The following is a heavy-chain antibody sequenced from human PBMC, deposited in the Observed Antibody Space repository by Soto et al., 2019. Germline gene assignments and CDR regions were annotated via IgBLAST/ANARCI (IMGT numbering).Heavy chain of an antibody. D-gene: IGHD6-19*01. CDR2: FDPEDGET. V-gene: IGHV1-24*01. J-gene: IGHJ6*02. CDR3: ARAIIKISGWYYYYYGMDV. Sequence: GASVKVSCKVSGYTLTELSMHWVRQAPGKGLEWMGGFDPEDGETIYAQKFQGRVTMTEDTSTDTAYMELSSLRSEDTAVYYCARAIIKISGWYYYYYGMDVWGQGTTVTVSS. CDR1: GYTLTELS.